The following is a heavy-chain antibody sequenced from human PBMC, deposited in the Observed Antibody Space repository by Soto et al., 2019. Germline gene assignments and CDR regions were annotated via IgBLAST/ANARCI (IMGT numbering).Heavy chain of an antibody. Sequence: GGSMRLSCAASGFTFSSYWVHWVRQAPGKGLVWVSRINSDGSSTSYADSVKGRFTISRDNAKNTLYLHMHSLRAEDTAVYYCARGSGLLWFGESIYYFDYWGQGTLVTVSS. V-gene: IGHV3-74*01. CDR2: INSDGSST. CDR3: ARGSGLLWFGESIYYFDY. D-gene: IGHD3-10*01. J-gene: IGHJ4*02. CDR1: GFTFSSYW.